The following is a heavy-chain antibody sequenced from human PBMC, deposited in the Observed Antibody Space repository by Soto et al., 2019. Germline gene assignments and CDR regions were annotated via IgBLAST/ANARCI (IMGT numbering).Heavy chain of an antibody. J-gene: IGHJ3*01. D-gene: IGHD3-22*01. V-gene: IGHV1-69*01. CDR2: SIPILGSG. Sequence: QVELVQSGAEVKKPGSSVKVSCKASGGTLSSYAFTWVRQAPGQGLEWLGGSIPILGSGNYVQMFQGRLTISTDESTTTIYMELRSLRSEDTAVYYCSRLRDYDSTGYSPLGAFDVWGQGTKVTVSS. CDR1: GGTLSSYA. CDR3: SRLRDYDSTGYSPLGAFDV.